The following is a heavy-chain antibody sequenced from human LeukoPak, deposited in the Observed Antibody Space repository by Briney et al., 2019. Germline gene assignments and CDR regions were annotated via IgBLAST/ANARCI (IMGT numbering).Heavy chain of an antibody. J-gene: IGHJ4*02. CDR3: AKEVAYHFDH. V-gene: IGHV1-18*01. CDR1: GYTFVNSG. CDR2: TNPYSDKT. Sequence: ASVTVSCKASGYTFVNSGISWVRQAPGQGLEWVGWTNPYSDKTEYDQKFWGRVSLTTDTSTRTAFLELMKLRSDDTAVYYCAKEVAYHFDHWGQGTLVSVSS. D-gene: IGHD2-21*01.